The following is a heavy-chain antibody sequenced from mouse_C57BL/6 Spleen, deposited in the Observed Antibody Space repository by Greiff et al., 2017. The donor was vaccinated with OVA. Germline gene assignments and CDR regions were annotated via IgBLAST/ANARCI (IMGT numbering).Heavy chain of an antibody. Sequence: VQLQQSGTVLARPGASVKMSCKTSGYTFTSYWMHWVKPRPGQGLAWIGAISPGNSDTSYNQQFKGKAKLTAVTSASTAYMELSSLTNEDSAVYYCTGYDYDVGYFDVWGTGTTVTVSS. CDR1: GYTFTSYW. CDR3: TGYDYDVGYFDV. V-gene: IGHV1-5*01. J-gene: IGHJ1*03. D-gene: IGHD2-4*01. CDR2: ISPGNSDT.